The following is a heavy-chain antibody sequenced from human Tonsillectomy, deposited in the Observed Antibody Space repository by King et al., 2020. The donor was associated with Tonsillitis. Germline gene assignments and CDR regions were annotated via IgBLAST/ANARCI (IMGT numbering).Heavy chain of an antibody. Sequence: QLVQSGAEVKKPGASVKVSCKASGYTFTTYDISWVRQAPGQGPEWMGWISGYNSNPNYAQEFQGRVTMTTDPSTGTAYMEMRSLRSDDTAVYYCVRMVVAQIDYWGQGTLVTVSS. J-gene: IGHJ4*02. V-gene: IGHV1-18*04. CDR2: ISGYNSNP. CDR3: VRMVVAQIDY. D-gene: IGHD2-15*01. CDR1: GYTFTTYD.